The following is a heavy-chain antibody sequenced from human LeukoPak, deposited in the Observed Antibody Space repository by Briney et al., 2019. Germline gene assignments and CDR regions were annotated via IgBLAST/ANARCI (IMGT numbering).Heavy chain of an antibody. D-gene: IGHD2-15*01. V-gene: IGHV4-38-2*02. CDR3: ARASVVVVAATLGYFDY. CDR1: AYSISSGYY. J-gene: IGHJ4*02. Sequence: SETLSLTCTVSAYSISSGYYWGWIRQPPGKGLEWIGSIYYSGSTYYNPSLKSRVTISVDTSKNQFSLKLSSVTAADTAVYYCARASVVVVAATLGYFDYWGQGTLVTVSS. CDR2: IYYSGST.